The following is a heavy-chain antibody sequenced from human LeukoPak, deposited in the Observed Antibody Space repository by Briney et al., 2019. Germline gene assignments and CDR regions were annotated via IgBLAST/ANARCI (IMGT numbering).Heavy chain of an antibody. CDR3: ARAGYCSSTSCYTFYGMDV. CDR2: ISSSSSYT. D-gene: IGHD2-2*01. Sequence: GGSLRLSCAASGFTFSDYYMSWIRQAPGKGLEWVSYISSSSSYTNYADSVKGRFTISRDNAKNSLYLRMNSLRAEDTAVYYCARAGYCSSTSCYTFYGMDVWGKGTTVTVSS. J-gene: IGHJ6*04. CDR1: GFTFSDYY. V-gene: IGHV3-11*06.